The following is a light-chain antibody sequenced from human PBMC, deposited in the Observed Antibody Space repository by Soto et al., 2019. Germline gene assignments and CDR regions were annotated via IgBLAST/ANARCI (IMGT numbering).Light chain of an antibody. J-gene: IGKJ5*01. CDR1: QSVSSY. CDR2: DAS. Sequence: EIVLTQSPATLSLSPGERATLSCRASQSVSSYLAWYQQKPGQAPRLLIYDASNRATGIPARFSGSGAGTDFTLTSSRLEPEDFAVYYCQQRGNWPTFGQGTRLEIK. V-gene: IGKV3-11*01. CDR3: QQRGNWPT.